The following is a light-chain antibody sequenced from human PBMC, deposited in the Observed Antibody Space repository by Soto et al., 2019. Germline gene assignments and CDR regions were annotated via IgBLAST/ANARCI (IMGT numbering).Light chain of an antibody. CDR2: KAS. CDR3: QQYNSYPLT. V-gene: IGKV1-5*03. Sequence: DIEMTQSPSTLSASVGDRVTITCRASQRISSWLAWYQQKPGKAPKLLNYKASSLESGVPSRFSGSGSGTEFTLTISSLQPDDFATFYCQQYNSYPLTFGGGTKVDIK. CDR1: QRISSW. J-gene: IGKJ4*01.